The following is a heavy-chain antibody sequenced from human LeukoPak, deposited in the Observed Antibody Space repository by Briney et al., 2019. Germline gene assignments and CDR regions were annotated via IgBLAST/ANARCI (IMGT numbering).Heavy chain of an antibody. Sequence: SETLSLTCTVSGGSISSYYWSWIRQPPGKGLEWIGYIYYSGSTNYNHSLKSRVTISVDTSKNQFSLKLSSVTAADTAVYYCASWIYTAMVNGSDDAFDIWGQGTMVTVSS. CDR3: ASWIYTAMVNGSDDAFDI. CDR1: GGSISSYY. J-gene: IGHJ3*02. CDR2: IYYSGST. D-gene: IGHD5-18*01. V-gene: IGHV4-59*01.